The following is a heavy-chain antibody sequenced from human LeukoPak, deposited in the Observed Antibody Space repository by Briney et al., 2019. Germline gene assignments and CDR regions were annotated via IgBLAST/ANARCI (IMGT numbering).Heavy chain of an antibody. J-gene: IGHJ4*02. CDR3: ARVGIAAAGSGVDY. Sequence: PSETLSLTCIVSGYSISSGHYWGWIRQPPGKRLEWIGSIYYSGTTYYNPSLKSRVIISVDTSKNHFSLRLSSVTAADTAVYYCARVGIAAAGSGVDYWGQGTLVTVSS. CDR2: IYYSGTT. CDR1: GYSISSGHY. V-gene: IGHV4-38-2*02. D-gene: IGHD6-13*01.